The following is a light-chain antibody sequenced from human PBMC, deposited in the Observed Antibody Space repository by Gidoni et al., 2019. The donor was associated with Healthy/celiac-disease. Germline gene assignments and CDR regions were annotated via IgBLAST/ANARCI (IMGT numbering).Light chain of an antibody. V-gene: IGKV1-9*01. J-gene: IGKJ5*01. CDR1: QGISSY. Sequence: DIQLTQSPSFLSASVGDRVTITCRASQGISSYLAWYQQKPGKAPKLLIYAASTLQSGVPSRFSGSGSGTEFTLTISSLQPEDFATYYCQQLNSYPLFXQXTRLXIK. CDR3: QQLNSYPL. CDR2: AAS.